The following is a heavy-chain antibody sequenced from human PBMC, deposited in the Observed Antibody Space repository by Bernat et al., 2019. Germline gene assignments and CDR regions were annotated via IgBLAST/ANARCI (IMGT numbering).Heavy chain of an antibody. CDR1: AGSISSNNYF. CDR2: VYSSGST. D-gene: IGHD6-13*01. Sequence: QLQLQESGPGLVKPSETLSLTCTVSAGSISSNNYFWGWIREPPGKGLEWIGSVYSSGSTYYNPSLKGRVTISVDTSKNQFSLKLSSVTAADTAVYYCARYRRIAAAGFDYWGQGTLVTVSS. CDR3: ARYRRIAAAGFDY. J-gene: IGHJ4*02. V-gene: IGHV4-39*01.